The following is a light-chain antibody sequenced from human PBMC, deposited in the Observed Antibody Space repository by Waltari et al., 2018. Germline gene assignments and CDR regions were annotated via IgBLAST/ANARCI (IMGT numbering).Light chain of an antibody. CDR2: GVS. Sequence: EIVLPQSPDTLSSSPGERATLSCRASQSLDRALAWYQQKPGLAPSLLIYGVSTRATGIPDRFSGSGSGTDFSLTITRLEPEDFAVYYCQHYVRLPVAFGQGTKVDI. J-gene: IGKJ1*01. V-gene: IGKV3-20*01. CDR3: QHYVRLPVA. CDR1: QSLDRA.